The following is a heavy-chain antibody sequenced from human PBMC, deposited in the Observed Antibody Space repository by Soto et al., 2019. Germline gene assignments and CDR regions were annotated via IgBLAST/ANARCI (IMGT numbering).Heavy chain of an antibody. CDR2: ISYDGSNK. J-gene: IGHJ4*02. V-gene: IGHV3-30*18. CDR3: AKEVWNPYYFDY. D-gene: IGHD1-1*01. Sequence: GGSLRLSCAASGFTFSSYGMHWVRQAPGKGLEWVAVISYDGSNKYYADSVKGRFTISRDNSKNTLYLQMNSLRAEDTAVYYCAKEVWNPYYFDYWGQGTLVTVSS. CDR1: GFTFSSYG.